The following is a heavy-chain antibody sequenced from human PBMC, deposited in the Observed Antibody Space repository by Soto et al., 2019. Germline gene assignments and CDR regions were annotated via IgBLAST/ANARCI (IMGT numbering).Heavy chain of an antibody. CDR2: IVVGSGNT. J-gene: IGHJ5*02. V-gene: IGHV1-58*01. CDR1: GFTFTSSA. CDR3: AAVASCSGGSCYPVFHWFDP. Sequence: QMQLVQSGPEVKKPGTSVKVSCKASGFTFTSSAVQWVRQARGQRLEWIGWIVVGSGNTNYAQKFQERVTITRDMSTSTAYMELSSLRSEDTAVYYCAAVASCSGGSCYPVFHWFDPWGQGTLVTVSS. D-gene: IGHD2-15*01.